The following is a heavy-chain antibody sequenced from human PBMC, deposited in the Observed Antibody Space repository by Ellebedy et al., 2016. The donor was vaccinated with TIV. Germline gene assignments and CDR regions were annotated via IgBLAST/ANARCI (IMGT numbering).Heavy chain of an antibody. J-gene: IGHJ1*01. Sequence: AASVKVSCKASGYTFTNFGITWVRQAPGQGLEWMGWISPYTDNTIYAQEVQGRVTFTTDTSTNTAYIELRSLRSDDTAGYYCATGMYSGLFQHWGQGTLVTVSS. V-gene: IGHV1-18*04. D-gene: IGHD2-8*01. CDR1: GYTFTNFG. CDR2: ISPYTDNT. CDR3: ATGMYSGLFQH.